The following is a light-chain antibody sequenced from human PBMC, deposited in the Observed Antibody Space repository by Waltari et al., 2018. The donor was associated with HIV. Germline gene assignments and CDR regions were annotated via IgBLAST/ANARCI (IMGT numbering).Light chain of an antibody. J-gene: IGLJ2*01. Sequence: QSVLTQPPSASGTPGQRVTISCSGSSSNIGSNYVYWYQQLPGTAPKLLIDRNNQRPSVVPDRFSGSKSGTSASLAISGLRSEDEADYYCATWDDSLSVVVFGGGTKLTVL. CDR1: SSNIGSNY. V-gene: IGLV1-47*01. CDR2: RNN. CDR3: ATWDDSLSVVV.